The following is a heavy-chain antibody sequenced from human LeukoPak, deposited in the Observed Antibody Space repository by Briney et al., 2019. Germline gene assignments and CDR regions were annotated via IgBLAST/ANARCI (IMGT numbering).Heavy chain of an antibody. CDR2: IHYSGST. V-gene: IGHV4-59*01. CDR1: GGSINSY. Sequence: SETLSLTCTVSGGSINSYWIWIRQPPGKGLEWIGYIHYSGSTNYNPSLKSRLSLSVDTSKNQISLRLSSATAADTAVYYCARAVLSYCSGGSCPYFDYWGQGTLVTVSS. CDR3: ARAVLSYCSGGSCPYFDY. J-gene: IGHJ4*02. D-gene: IGHD2-15*01.